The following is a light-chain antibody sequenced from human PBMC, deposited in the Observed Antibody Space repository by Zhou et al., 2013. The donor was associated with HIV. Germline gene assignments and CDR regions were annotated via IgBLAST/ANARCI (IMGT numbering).Light chain of an antibody. CDR2: DAS. Sequence: PGERATLSCRTSQSIGSSYLAWYQQKPGQAPRLLIYDASKRATGIPGRFSGSGSGTDFTLTISSLEPEDFAVYYCQQYDSSIPTFGQGTKVEIK. J-gene: IGKJ1*01. CDR3: QQYDSSIPT. V-gene: IGKV3-20*01. CDR1: QSIGSSY.